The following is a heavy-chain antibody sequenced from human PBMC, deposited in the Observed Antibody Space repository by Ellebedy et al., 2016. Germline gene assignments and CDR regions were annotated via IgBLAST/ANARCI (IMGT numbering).Heavy chain of an antibody. CDR2: IYPGDSDT. V-gene: IGHV5-51*01. Sequence: KVSXXGSGYSFTSYWIGWVRQMPGKGLEWMGIIYPGDSDTRYSPSFQGQVTISADKSISTAYLQWSSLKASDTAMYYCARVADYYGSGMGYMDVWGKGTTVTVSS. CDR1: GYSFTSYW. J-gene: IGHJ6*03. D-gene: IGHD3-10*01. CDR3: ARVADYYGSGMGYMDV.